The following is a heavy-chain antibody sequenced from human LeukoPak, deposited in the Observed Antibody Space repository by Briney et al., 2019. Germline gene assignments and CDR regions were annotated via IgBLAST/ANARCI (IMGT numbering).Heavy chain of an antibody. CDR1: GGSISSSSYH. D-gene: IGHD3-10*01. CDR2: IYYSGST. V-gene: IGHV4-39*01. J-gene: IGHJ4*02. Sequence: SETLSLTCTVSGGSISSSSYHWGWIRQPPGKGLEWIGSIYYSGSTYYNPSLKSRVTISVDTSKNQFSLKLSSVTAADTAVYYCARRGGYFDYWGQGTLVTVSS. CDR3: ARRGGYFDY.